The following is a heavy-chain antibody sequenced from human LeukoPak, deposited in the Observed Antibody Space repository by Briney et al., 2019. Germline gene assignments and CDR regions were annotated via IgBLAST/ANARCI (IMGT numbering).Heavy chain of an antibody. Sequence: GGSLRLSCAASGFTFSDHYMDWVRQAPGKGLEWVGRTRNKANSYTTEYAASVKGRFTISRDDSKNSLYLQMNSLKTEDTAVYYCARGRGWPDAFDIWGQGTMVTVSS. J-gene: IGHJ3*02. CDR2: TRNKANSYTT. D-gene: IGHD3-10*01. V-gene: IGHV3-72*01. CDR3: ARGRGWPDAFDI. CDR1: GFTFSDHY.